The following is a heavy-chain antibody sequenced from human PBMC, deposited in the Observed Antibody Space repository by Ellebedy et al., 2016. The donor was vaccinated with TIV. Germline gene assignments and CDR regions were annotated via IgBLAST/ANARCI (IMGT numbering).Heavy chain of an antibody. Sequence: GESLKISCAGSGFMSSSYAMSWVRQAPGKVLAWVSFIHGDGGGTSYADSVKGRFTFSRDNSKNKLYLQMNGLRIEDTAIYYCAKSAYSFGNDAFDMWGQGTMVTVSS. J-gene: IGHJ3*02. CDR2: IHGDGGGT. D-gene: IGHD5-18*01. CDR3: AKSAYSFGNDAFDM. CDR1: GFMSSSYA. V-gene: IGHV3-23*01.